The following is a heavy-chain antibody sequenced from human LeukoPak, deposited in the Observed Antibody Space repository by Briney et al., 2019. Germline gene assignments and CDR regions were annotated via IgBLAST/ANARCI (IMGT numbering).Heavy chain of an antibody. CDR2: ISSSSSYI. CDR3: ARTPPTRGPTTADASAI. V-gene: IGHV3-21*01. D-gene: IGHD4-17*01. CDR1: GFTFSSYS. Sequence: GGSLRLSCGASGFTFSSYSMNWVRQAPGKGREWVSSISSSSSYIYYADSVKGRFTISRDNAKNSLYLQRNSLRAEDTALYPCARTPPTRGPTTADASAIWGQATMVTPPS. J-gene: IGHJ3*02.